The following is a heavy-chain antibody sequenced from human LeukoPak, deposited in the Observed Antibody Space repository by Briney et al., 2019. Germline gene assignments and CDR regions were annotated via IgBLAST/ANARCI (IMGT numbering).Heavy chain of an antibody. CDR1: GGTFSSYA. V-gene: IGHV1-69*04. J-gene: IGHJ4*02. CDR3: AREGYSGSYYVDY. D-gene: IGHD1-26*01. Sequence: ASVKVSCKASGGTFSSYAISWVRQAPGQGLEWMGRIIPILGIANYAQKFQGRVTITADKSTGTAYMELRSLRSEDTAVYYCAREGYSGSYYVDYWGQGTLVTVSS. CDR2: IIPILGIA.